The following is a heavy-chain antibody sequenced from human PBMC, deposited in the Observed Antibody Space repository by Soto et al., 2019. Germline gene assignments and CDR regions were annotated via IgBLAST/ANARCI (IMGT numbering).Heavy chain of an antibody. D-gene: IGHD3-22*01. J-gene: IGHJ3*01. V-gene: IGHV3-7*04. CDR3: ARGDYHDNSGPFSDAFDV. Sequence: EVQLVESGGGLVQPGGSLRLSYAASGFTFTTYWMSWVRQAPGKGLEWVANIKQDGTEKWYVDSVKGRFTISRDNAKKSLFLQMNSLRVEGTAVYYCARGDYHDNSGPFSDAFDVWGQGTMVTVSS. CDR1: GFTFTTYW. CDR2: IKQDGTEK.